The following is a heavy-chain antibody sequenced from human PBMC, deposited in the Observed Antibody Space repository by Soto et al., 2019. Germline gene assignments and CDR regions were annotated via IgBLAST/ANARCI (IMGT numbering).Heavy chain of an antibody. CDR1: GFTFSSYA. D-gene: IGHD3-16*02. J-gene: IGHJ4*02. Sequence: GGSLRLSCAASGFTFSSYAMSWVRQAPGKGLEWVSTISSSGGSTYYADSVKGRFTISRDNSKNTLYLQMNGLRADDTALYFCAKSRVFIGAIVTLLDSWGQGTQVTVSS. CDR3: AKSRVFIGAIVTLLDS. CDR2: ISSSGGST. V-gene: IGHV3-23*01.